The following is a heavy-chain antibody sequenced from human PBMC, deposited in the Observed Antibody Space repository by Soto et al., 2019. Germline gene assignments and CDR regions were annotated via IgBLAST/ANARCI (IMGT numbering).Heavy chain of an antibody. CDR1: GGIFSSYT. Sequence: QVQLVQSGAEVKKPGYSVKVSCKASGGIFSSYTISWVRQAPGQGLEWMGRIIPILGIANYAQKFQARVTITADNSTSTAYMELSSLRSEDTAVYYCANKIQKERVVVVPAASNYYYYYMDVWGKGATVTVSS. D-gene: IGHD2-2*01. CDR2: IIPILGIA. V-gene: IGHV1-69*02. J-gene: IGHJ6*03. CDR3: ANKIQKERVVVVPAASNYYYYYMDV.